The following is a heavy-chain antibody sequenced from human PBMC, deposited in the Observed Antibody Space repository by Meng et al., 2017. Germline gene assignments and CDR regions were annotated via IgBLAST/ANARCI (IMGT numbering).Heavy chain of an antibody. CDR2: IIPIFGTT. CDR3: ARDYGDYAWIAKRWFDP. V-gene: IGHV1-69*01. CDR1: GGTSSSDA. J-gene: IGHJ5*02. D-gene: IGHD4-17*01. Sequence: VQPGQSGAVGTKPASSVKVSCKASGGTSSSDAISWVRQAPGQGLEWMGGIIPIFGTTNYAQKFQGRVTITADESTSTAYMELSSLRSEDTAVYYCARDYGDYAWIAKRWFDPWGQGTLVTVSS.